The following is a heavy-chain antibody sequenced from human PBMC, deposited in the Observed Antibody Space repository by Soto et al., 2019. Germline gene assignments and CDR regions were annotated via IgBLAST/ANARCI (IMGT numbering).Heavy chain of an antibody. Sequence: TLSLTCTVSGGSISSGGYYWSWIRQHPGKGLEWIGYIYYSGSTYYNPSLKSRVTISVDTSKNQFSLKLSSVTAADTAVYYCARDQYCTNGVCYTFDYWGQGTLVTVSS. CDR2: IYYSGST. V-gene: IGHV4-31*03. J-gene: IGHJ4*02. CDR3: ARDQYCTNGVCYTFDY. CDR1: GGSISSGGYY. D-gene: IGHD2-8*01.